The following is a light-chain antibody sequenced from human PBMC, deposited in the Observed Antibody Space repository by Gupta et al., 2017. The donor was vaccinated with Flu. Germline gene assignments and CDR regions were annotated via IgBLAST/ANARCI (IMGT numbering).Light chain of an antibody. CDR2: GNS. CDR1: SSNIGAGYE. V-gene: IGLV1-40*01. CDR3: QSYDSSLSGYV. J-gene: IGLJ1*01. Sequence: QSVLTPPPSVSGAPGQRVTISCPGSSSNIGAGYEVDGNQQLQGTAPKLIIYGNSNRPSGVPDRFSGSKSGTSASLAITGLQAEDEADYYCQSYDSSLSGYVFGTGTKVTVL.